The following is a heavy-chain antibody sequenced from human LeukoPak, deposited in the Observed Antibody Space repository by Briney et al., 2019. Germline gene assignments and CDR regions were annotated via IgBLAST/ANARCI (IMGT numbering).Heavy chain of an antibody. CDR1: GGSISSGSYY. Sequence: SETLSLTCTVSGGSISSGSYYWSWIRQPAGKGLEWIGRIYTSGSTNYNPSLKSRVTISVDKSKNQFSLKLSSVAAADTAMYYCARETATGIDYWGQGTLVTVSS. V-gene: IGHV4-61*02. CDR3: ARETATGIDY. CDR2: IYTSGST. J-gene: IGHJ4*02. D-gene: IGHD1-1*01.